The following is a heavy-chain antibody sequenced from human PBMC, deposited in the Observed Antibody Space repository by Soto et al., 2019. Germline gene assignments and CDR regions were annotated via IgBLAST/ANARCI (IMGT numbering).Heavy chain of an antibody. CDR2: INPSGST. V-gene: IGHV4-34*01. J-gene: IGHJ4*02. CDR3: ARGGEHLGRKFFDY. CDR1: GGSFSGYY. D-gene: IGHD3-10*01. Sequence: QVQLQQWGAGLLKPSETLSLTCAVYGGSFSGYYWSWIRQPPGKGLEWIGEINPSGSTNYNPSLKSRVTISVDTSKNQFSLKLSSVTAADTAVYYCARGGEHLGRKFFDYWGQGTLVTVSS.